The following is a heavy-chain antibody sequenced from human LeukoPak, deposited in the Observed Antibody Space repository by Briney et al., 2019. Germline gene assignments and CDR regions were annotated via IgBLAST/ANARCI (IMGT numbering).Heavy chain of an antibody. V-gene: IGHV4-59*01. J-gene: IGHJ4*02. CDR2: IYYSGST. D-gene: IGHD3-9*01. Sequence: SETLSLTCTVSGGSISSYYWSWIRQPPGKGLEWIWYIYYSGSTNYNPSLKSRVTISVDTSKNQFSLKLSSVTAADTAVYYCARDGSGNFDWPQYYFDYWGQGTLVTVSS. CDR1: GGSISSYY. CDR3: ARDGSGNFDWPQYYFDY.